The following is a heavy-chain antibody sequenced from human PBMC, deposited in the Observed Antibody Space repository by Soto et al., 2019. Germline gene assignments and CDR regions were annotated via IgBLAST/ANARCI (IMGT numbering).Heavy chain of an antibody. Sequence: PSVNVSCKASGYTFTGHYIHWVRQAPEQGPEWMGEIGPESGATRYAQKFQGRVTMTMDMSITTVYMGLSNLSPDDTAVYYCGRGRSGQIVVFYWAQGTPVT. V-gene: IGHV1-2*02. J-gene: IGHJ4*02. CDR3: GRGRSGQIVVFY. CDR2: IGPESGAT. D-gene: IGHD5-12*01. CDR1: GYTFTGHY.